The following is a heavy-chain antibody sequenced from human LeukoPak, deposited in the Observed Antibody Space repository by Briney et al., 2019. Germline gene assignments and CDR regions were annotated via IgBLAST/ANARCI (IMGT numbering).Heavy chain of an antibody. D-gene: IGHD2-2*01. CDR1: GDSVRNDFYY. V-gene: IGHV4-39*01. CDR3: ARHNAPRRVGFDF. Sequence: PSETLSLTCSVSGDSVRNDFYYWGWIRQPPGKGLEWVACLSHAGNTWYNPSLESRFSISVDTSKNQFSLKFSSVTAADTALYWCARHNAPRRVGFDFWGQGILVTVSS. J-gene: IGHJ4*02. CDR2: LSHAGNT.